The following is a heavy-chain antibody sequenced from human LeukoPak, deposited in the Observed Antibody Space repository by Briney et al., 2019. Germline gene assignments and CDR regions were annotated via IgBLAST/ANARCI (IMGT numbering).Heavy chain of an antibody. CDR2: FNPNSGGT. D-gene: IGHD1-26*01. CDR3: ARGAISWEDY. CDR1: GYTFTAYY. V-gene: IGHV1-2*02. J-gene: IGHJ4*02. Sequence: ASVKVSCKASGYTFTAYYVHWVRQAPGQGLEWMGWFNPNSGGTNYARKFQGRVTMTRDTSISTAYMELSRLRSDDTAVYYCARGAISWEDYWGQGTLVTVSS.